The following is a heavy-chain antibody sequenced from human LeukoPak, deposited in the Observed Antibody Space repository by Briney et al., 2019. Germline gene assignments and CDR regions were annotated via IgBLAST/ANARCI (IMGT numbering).Heavy chain of an antibody. CDR1: GFTFSSYG. CDR2: ISYDGSDK. Sequence: PGGSLRLSCAASGFTFSSYGMHWVRQAPGKGLEWVAAISYDGSDKYYADSVKGRFSISRDNSKNTLFLQMNSLRTEDTAAYYCARDVRYSFDYWGQGTLVTVSS. CDR3: ARDVRYSFDY. V-gene: IGHV3-30*03. J-gene: IGHJ4*02. D-gene: IGHD2-15*01.